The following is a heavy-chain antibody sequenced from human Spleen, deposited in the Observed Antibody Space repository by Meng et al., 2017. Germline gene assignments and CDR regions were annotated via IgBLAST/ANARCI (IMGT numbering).Heavy chain of an antibody. V-gene: IGHV3-20*04. Sequence: GESLKISCAASGFTFDDYGMSWVRQAPGKGLEWVSGINWNGGSTGYADSVKGRFTISRDNAKNSLYLQMNSLRAEDTALYYCARGYYYDSSGPFDYWGQGTLVTVSS. CDR2: INWNGGST. J-gene: IGHJ4*02. CDR3: ARGYYYDSSGPFDY. CDR1: GFTFDDYG. D-gene: IGHD3-22*01.